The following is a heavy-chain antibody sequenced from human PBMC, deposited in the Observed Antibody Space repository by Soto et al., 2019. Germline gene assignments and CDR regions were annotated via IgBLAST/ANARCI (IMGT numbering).Heavy chain of an antibody. D-gene: IGHD6-6*01. V-gene: IGHV3-11*06. Sequence: QVQLVESGGGLVKPGGSLRLSCAASGFTFSDYYMSWIRQAPGKGLEWVSYISSSSSYTNYADSVKGRFTISRDNAKNSLYLQMNSLRAEDTAVYYCARDFSSRTGYYYYGMDVWGQGTTVTVSS. CDR3: ARDFSSRTGYYYYGMDV. J-gene: IGHJ6*02. CDR2: ISSSSSYT. CDR1: GFTFSDYY.